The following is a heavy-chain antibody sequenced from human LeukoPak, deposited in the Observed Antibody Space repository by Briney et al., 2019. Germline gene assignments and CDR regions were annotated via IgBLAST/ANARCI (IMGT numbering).Heavy chain of an antibody. CDR2: IWYDGSNK. Sequence: PAKTLTLPCAASGVHYSTNGLHWLRQPPGMELEWVGVIWYDGSNKIYAESVKGRFTISRDNSKNTLYLQMNSLRAEDTAVYYCARDRSWGSQCYFDYWGQGTLVTVSS. D-gene: IGHD7-27*01. CDR3: ARDRSWGSQCYFDY. CDR1: GVHYSTNG. J-gene: IGHJ4*02. V-gene: IGHV3-33*01.